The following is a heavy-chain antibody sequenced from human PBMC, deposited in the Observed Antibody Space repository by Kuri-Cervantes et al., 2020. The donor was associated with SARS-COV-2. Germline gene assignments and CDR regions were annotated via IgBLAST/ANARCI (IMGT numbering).Heavy chain of an antibody. D-gene: IGHD3-10*01. Sequence: GESLKISCVGSGFSFNHYSMNWVRQAPGKGLEWIAYITSFSGSIYYADSVKGRFTISRDNAGRSLFLQMNDLRANDTAVYFCARDDRAGHFDVWGQGTMVTVSS. CDR2: ITSFSGSI. J-gene: IGHJ3*01. CDR1: GFSFNHYS. CDR3: ARDDRAGHFDV. V-gene: IGHV3-48*01.